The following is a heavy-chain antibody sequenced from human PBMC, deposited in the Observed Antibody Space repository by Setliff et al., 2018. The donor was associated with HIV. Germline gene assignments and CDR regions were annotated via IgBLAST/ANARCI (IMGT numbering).Heavy chain of an antibody. CDR2: IDPSSTYI. CDR1: GFTVATYP. D-gene: IGHD1-26*01. V-gene: IGHV3-21*01. Sequence: GGSLRLSCAASGFTVATYPLSCVRQAPGKGLEWVSSIDPSSTYISYADSVKGRFTVSRDNAKNSVYLQVDSLRAEDTAIYYCTRLVGGDGSSSCLDSWGQGALVTVSS. CDR3: TRLVGGDGSSSCLDS. J-gene: IGHJ5*01.